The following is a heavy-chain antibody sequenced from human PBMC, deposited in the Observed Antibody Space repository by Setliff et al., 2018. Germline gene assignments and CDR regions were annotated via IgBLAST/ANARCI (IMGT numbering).Heavy chain of an antibody. CDR1: GYTLTELS. D-gene: IGHD5-18*01. J-gene: IGHJ3*02. CDR3: ARVPRFTDTRNAFDI. CDR2: FDPEDGET. V-gene: IGHV1-24*01. Sequence: ASVKVSCKVSGYTLTELSMHWVRQAPGKGLEWMGGFDPEDGETIYAQKFQGRVTMTEDTSTDTAYMELSSVTAADTAVYYCARVPRFTDTRNAFDIWSQGTMVTVSS.